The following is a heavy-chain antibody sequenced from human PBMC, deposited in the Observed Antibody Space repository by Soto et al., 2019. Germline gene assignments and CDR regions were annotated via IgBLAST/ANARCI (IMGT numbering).Heavy chain of an antibody. Sequence: EVQLLESGGGLVQPGGSLRLSCVASGFTFSSYAMSWVRQAPGKGLEWVSGISGSGGSTYYADSVKGRFTISRDNSKNTLYLQMNSLRAEDTAVYYCAKGRNVVVPAAPDAFDIWGQGTMVTVSS. J-gene: IGHJ3*02. CDR1: GFTFSSYA. CDR3: AKGRNVVVPAAPDAFDI. V-gene: IGHV3-23*01. D-gene: IGHD2-2*01. CDR2: ISGSGGST.